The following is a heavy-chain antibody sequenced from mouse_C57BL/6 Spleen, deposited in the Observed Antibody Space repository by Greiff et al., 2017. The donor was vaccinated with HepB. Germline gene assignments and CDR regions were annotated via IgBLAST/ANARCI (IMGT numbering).Heavy chain of an antibody. Sequence: EVKLQESGPGLVKPSQSLSLTCSVTGYSITSGYYWNWVRQLPGNKLEWMGYISYDGSNNYNPSLKNRISITRDTSKNQLFLKLNSVTTEDTATYYCARRDYGSRELDYWGQGTTLTVSS. D-gene: IGHD1-1*01. CDR3: ARRDYGSRELDY. J-gene: IGHJ2*01. CDR1: GYSITSGYY. V-gene: IGHV3-6*01. CDR2: ISYDGSN.